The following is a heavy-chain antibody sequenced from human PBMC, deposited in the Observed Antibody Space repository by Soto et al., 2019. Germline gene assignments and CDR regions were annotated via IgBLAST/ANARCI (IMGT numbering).Heavy chain of an antibody. J-gene: IGHJ5*02. Sequence: GGSLRLSCAASGFTFSSYWMSWVRQAPGKGLEWVANIKQDGSEKYYVDSVKGRFTISRDNAKNSLYLQMNSLRAEDTAVYYCARESGGKLGRGNWFDPWGQGTLVTVSS. V-gene: IGHV3-7*01. D-gene: IGHD3-16*01. CDR3: ARESGGKLGRGNWFDP. CDR2: IKQDGSEK. CDR1: GFTFSSYW.